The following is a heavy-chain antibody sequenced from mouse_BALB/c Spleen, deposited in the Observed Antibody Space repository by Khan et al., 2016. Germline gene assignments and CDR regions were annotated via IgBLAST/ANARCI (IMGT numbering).Heavy chain of an antibody. CDR3: ALQTLLYLYGNRPYYFDY. CDR2: ISNGGGST. V-gene: IGHV5-12-2*01. CDR1: GFTFSSYT. J-gene: IGHJ2*01. Sequence: EVELVESGGGLVQPGGSLKLSCAASGFTFSSYTMSWVRQTPEKRLEWVAYISNGGGSTHYPDTVKGRFSIPRDNAKNTLYLQMSSLKSEDTAMYYCALQTLLYLYGNRPYYFDYWGEFTTLTVFS. D-gene: IGHD1-1*01.